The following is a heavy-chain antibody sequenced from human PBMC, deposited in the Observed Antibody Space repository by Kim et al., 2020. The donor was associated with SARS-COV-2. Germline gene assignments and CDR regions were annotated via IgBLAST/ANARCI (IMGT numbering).Heavy chain of an antibody. J-gene: IGHJ4*02. CDR3: ARGWGSGSYYLFDY. Sequence: TPSLKSRVTISVDPSKNQFSLKLSSVTAADTAVYYCARGWGSGSYYLFDYWGQGTLVTVSS. V-gene: IGHV4-34*01. D-gene: IGHD3-10*01.